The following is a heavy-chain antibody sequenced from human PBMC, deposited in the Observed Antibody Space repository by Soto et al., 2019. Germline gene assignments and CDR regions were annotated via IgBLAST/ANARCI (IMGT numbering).Heavy chain of an antibody. CDR3: ARSLGDGYNYYFDY. V-gene: IGHV4-30-2*01. CDR1: GGSISSGGYS. J-gene: IGHJ4*02. D-gene: IGHD5-12*01. Sequence: SETLSLTCAVSGGSISSGGYSWSWIRQPPGKGLEWIGYIYHSGSTYYNPSLKSRVTISVDRSKNQFSLKLSSVTAADTAVYYCARSLGDGYNYYFDYWGQGTLVTV. CDR2: IYHSGST.